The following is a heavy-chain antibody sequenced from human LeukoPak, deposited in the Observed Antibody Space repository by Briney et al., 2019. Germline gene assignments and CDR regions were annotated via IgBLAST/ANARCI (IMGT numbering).Heavy chain of an antibody. V-gene: IGHV3-74*01. D-gene: IGHD3-10*01. CDR2: INSDGS. CDR3: ARAQTGLNDY. CDR1: GFTFSSYW. Sequence: PGGSLRLSRAASGFTFSSYWMHWVRQAPGKGLMWVSRINSDGSSRFTISRDNAKNTLYLQMNSLRAEDTAVYYCARAQTGLNDYWGQGTLVTVSS. J-gene: IGHJ4*02.